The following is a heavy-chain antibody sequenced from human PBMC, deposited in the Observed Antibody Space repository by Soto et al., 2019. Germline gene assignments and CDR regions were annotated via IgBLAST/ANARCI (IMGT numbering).Heavy chain of an antibody. CDR2: IDTAGDT. J-gene: IGHJ6*02. CDR3: ARVRGTGDPRLRNYGMDV. V-gene: IGHV3-13*01. D-gene: IGHD7-27*01. Sequence: SLRLSCAASGFTFSSYDMHWVRQATGKGLEWVSGIDTAGDTYYPGSVKGRFTVSRENAKNSLYLQMNSLRAGDTAVYYCARVRGTGDPRLRNYGMDVWDQGTTATVSS. CDR1: GFTFSSYD.